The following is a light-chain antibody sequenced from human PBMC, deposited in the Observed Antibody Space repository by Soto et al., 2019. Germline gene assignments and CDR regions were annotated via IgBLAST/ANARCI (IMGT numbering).Light chain of an antibody. J-gene: IGKJ4*01. Sequence: EIVLTQSPATLSLSPGERATLSCRASQSVSSYLAWYQQKPGQAPRLLIYDASHRATGIPARFSGSGSGTDFTLTTSSLEPEDFAIYYCQHRNNWPPALIFGGGTKVEIK. V-gene: IGKV3-11*01. CDR1: QSVSSY. CDR2: DAS. CDR3: QHRNNWPPALI.